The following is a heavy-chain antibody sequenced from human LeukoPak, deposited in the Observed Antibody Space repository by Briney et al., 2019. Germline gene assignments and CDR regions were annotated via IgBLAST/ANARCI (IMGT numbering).Heavy chain of an antibody. CDR1: GYTFTSYG. D-gene: IGHD3-10*01. Sequence: ASVKVSCKASGYTFTSYGISWVRQAPGQGLEWRGWISGYNGKTNYAQKLQGRVTMTTDTSTSTAYMELRSLRSDDTAVYYCARDYRDVLLWFGELSKWGQGTLVTVSS. CDR2: ISGYNGKT. J-gene: IGHJ4*02. V-gene: IGHV1-18*01. CDR3: ARDYRDVLLWFGELSK.